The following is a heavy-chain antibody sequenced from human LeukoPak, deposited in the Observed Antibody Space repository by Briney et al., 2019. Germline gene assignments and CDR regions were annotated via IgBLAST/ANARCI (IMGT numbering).Heavy chain of an antibody. CDR1: GFTFSSYS. D-gene: IGHD3-16*01. Sequence: GGSLRLSCAASGFTFSSYSMNWVRQAPGKGLEWVSYISSSISTIYYADSVKGRFTISRDNAKNSLYLQMNSLRAEDTAVYYCARLGEKADFDYWGQGTLVTVSS. V-gene: IGHV3-48*04. J-gene: IGHJ4*02. CDR3: ARLGEKADFDY. CDR2: ISSSISTI.